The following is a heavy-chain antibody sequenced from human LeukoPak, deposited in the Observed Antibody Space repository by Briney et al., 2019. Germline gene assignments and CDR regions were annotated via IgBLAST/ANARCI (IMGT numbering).Heavy chain of an antibody. CDR2: INHSGST. CDR3: TRRRNYLSHFDH. CDR1: GGSFSGYY. D-gene: IGHD1-7*01. Sequence: PSETLSLTCTVYGGSFSGYYWSWIRQPPGKGLEWIGEINHSGSTNYNPSLKSRVTISVDTSKNQFSLKLSSVTAADTAVYYCTRRRNYLSHFDHWGQGTLVTVSS. J-gene: IGHJ4*02. V-gene: IGHV4-34*01.